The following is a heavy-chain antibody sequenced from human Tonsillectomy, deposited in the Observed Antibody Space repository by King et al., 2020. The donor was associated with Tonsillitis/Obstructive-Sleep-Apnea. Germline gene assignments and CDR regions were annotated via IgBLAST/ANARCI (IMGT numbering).Heavy chain of an antibody. V-gene: IGHV4-4*02. CDR3: ARNGYCSSTTCYSYYYYYMDV. Sequence: VQLQESGPGLVKPSETLSLTCAVSGGSISSSNWWSWVRQPPGKGLEWIGEIYHSGSTNYNPSLKSRVTLSVDKSKNQFSLKLTSVTAADTAVYYCARNGYCSSTTCYSYYYYYMDVWGKGTTVTVSS. D-gene: IGHD2-2*02. CDR1: GGSISSSNW. J-gene: IGHJ6*03. CDR2: IYHSGST.